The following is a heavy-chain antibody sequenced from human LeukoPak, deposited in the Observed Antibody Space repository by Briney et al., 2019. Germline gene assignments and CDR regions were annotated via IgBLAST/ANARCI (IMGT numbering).Heavy chain of an antibody. J-gene: IGHJ4*02. CDR1: GFTFSSYW. D-gene: IGHD3-10*01. V-gene: IGHV3-74*01. Sequence: QSGGSLRLSCAASGFTFSSYWMHWVRQAPGKGLVWVSRINSDGSSTSYADSVKGRFTISRDNAKNTLYLQMNSLRAEDTAVYYCASWRGSGNYGGYFDYWGQGILVTVSS. CDR3: ASWRGSGNYGGYFDY. CDR2: INSDGSST.